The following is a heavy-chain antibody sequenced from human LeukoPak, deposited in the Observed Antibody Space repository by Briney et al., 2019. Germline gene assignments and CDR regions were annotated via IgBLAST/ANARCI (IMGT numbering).Heavy chain of an antibody. V-gene: IGHV3-7*01. CDR1: GFTFSSYW. J-gene: IGHJ4*02. D-gene: IGHD1-26*01. Sequence: GGSLRLSCAASGFTFSSYWMSWVRQAPGKGLEWVANIKQDGSERYYVDSVKGRFTISRDNTKNSLYLQMSSLRAEDTAVYYCARDKVSGATHFDYWGQGTMVTVCS. CDR3: ARDKVSGATHFDY. CDR2: IKQDGSER.